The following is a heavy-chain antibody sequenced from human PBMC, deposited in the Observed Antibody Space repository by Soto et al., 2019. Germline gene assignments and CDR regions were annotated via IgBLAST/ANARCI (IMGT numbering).Heavy chain of an antibody. J-gene: IGHJ4*02. CDR3: TKGQKWFAY. V-gene: IGHV4-61*01. CDR2: IYYSGST. Sequence: SENLSLTCTVSGDSVSSGSYFWGWIRQPPGKGLEWIGYIYYSGSTNYNPSLKSRVTISVDTSKNQFSLKLSSVTAADTAVYYCTKGQKWFAYCGQGTLVTVSS. CDR1: GDSVSSGSYF. D-gene: IGHD3-22*01.